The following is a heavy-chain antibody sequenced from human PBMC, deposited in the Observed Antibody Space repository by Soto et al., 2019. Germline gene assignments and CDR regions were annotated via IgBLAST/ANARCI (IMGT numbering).Heavy chain of an antibody. CDR3: AREVDSSGWYWFDP. CDR1: GYTFTSYA. J-gene: IGHJ5*02. CDR2: INAGNGNT. V-gene: IGHV1-3*01. D-gene: IGHD6-19*01. Sequence: ASVKVSCKASGYTFTSYAMHWVRQAPGQRLEWMGWINAGNGNTKYSQKFQGRVTITRDTSASTAYMELSSLRSEDTAVYYCAREVDSSGWYWFDPWGQGTLVTVSS.